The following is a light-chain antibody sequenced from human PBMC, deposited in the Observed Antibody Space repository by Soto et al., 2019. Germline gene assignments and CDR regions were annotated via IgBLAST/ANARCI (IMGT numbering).Light chain of an antibody. Sequence: DIQMTQSPSSLSASVGDRVTMSCRASHSISSYLNWYQQKPGKAPNLLIYTASSLQRGVPSRFSGSGSGTDFTLTINSLQPEDFATYFCQQSYTTPITFGQGTRLEIK. V-gene: IGKV1-39*01. CDR1: HSISSY. CDR3: QQSYTTPIT. CDR2: TAS. J-gene: IGKJ5*01.